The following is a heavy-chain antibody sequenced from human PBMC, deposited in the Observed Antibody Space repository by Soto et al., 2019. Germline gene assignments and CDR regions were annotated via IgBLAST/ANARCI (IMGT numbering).Heavy chain of an antibody. J-gene: IGHJ4*02. Sequence: GGSLRLSCGASGFTFSVYAMTWVRQAPGKGLEWVSAISGNGGSTYYADSVKGRLTISRDNSKSTPHLQMNSLRVEDTAVYYCAKDRTFGPPLVRFDSWGQGTLVTVSS. CDR3: AKDRTFGPPLVRFDS. V-gene: IGHV3-23*01. CDR1: GFTFSVYA. D-gene: IGHD6-6*01. CDR2: ISGNGGST.